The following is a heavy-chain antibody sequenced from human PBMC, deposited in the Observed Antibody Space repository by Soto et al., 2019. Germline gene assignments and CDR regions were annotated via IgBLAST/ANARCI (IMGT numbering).Heavy chain of an antibody. V-gene: IGHV3-23*01. CDR2: ISASGDIT. Sequence: EVQLLESGGGLIQPGGSLRLSCAASGFTFTTYAMRWVRQAPGKGLEWVSAISASGDITYYAGSVKGLFTISRDSSKNTLYLQMNGLRAEDTAIYYYAKDSNFIPWGSNHWGQGTLVTVSS. CDR3: AKDSNFIPWGSNH. CDR1: GFTFTTYA. J-gene: IGHJ5*02. D-gene: IGHD7-27*01.